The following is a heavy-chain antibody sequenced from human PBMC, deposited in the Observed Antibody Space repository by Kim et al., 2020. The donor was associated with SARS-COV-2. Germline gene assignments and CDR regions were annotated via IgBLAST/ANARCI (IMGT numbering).Heavy chain of an antibody. J-gene: IGHJ5*02. D-gene: IGHD3-9*01. Sequence: GGSLRLSCAVSGFTFSSYAMSWVRQAPGKGLEWVSAISGSGGSTYYADSVKGRFTIYRDNSKNTLYLQMNGLRAEDTAVYYCAKDRYFDWFDWFDPWGQGTLVTVSS. CDR3: AKDRYFDWFDWFDP. V-gene: IGHV3-23*01. CDR2: ISGSGGST. CDR1: GFTFSSYA.